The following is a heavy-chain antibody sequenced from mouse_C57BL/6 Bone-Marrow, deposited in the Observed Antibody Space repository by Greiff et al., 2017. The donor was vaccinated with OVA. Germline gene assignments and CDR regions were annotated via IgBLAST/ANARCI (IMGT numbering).Heavy chain of an antibody. J-gene: IGHJ4*01. V-gene: IGHV1-26*01. D-gene: IGHD2-10*01. CDR2: INPNNGGT. CDR3: ARLPYWLDYAMDY. Sequence: EVQLQQSGPELVKPGASVKISCKASGYTFTDYYMNWVKQSHGKSLEWIGDINPNNGGTSYNQKFKGKATLTVDKSSSTAYMELRSLTSEDSAVYYCARLPYWLDYAMDYWGQGTSVTVSS. CDR1: GYTFTDYY.